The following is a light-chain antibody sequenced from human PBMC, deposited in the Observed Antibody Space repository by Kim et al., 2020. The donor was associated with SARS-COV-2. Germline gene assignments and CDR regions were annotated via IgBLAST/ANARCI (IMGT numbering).Light chain of an antibody. CDR2: RNN. V-gene: IGLV1-47*01. CDR3: AAWDDSLSGPV. Sequence: GQRVTIAGSGSSTNIGSNYVYWYQQLPGTAPNLLIYRNNQRPSGVPDRFSGSKSGTSASLAISGLRSEDEADYYCAAWDDSLSGPVFGGGTQLTVL. J-gene: IGLJ2*01. CDR1: STNIGSNY.